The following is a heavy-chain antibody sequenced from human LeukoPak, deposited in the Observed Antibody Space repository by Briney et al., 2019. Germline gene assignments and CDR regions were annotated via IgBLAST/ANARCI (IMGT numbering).Heavy chain of an antibody. Sequence: PGGSLRLSCAASGFTFSSYGMHWVRQAPGKGLEWVALIRYDGSNKYYADSVKGRFTISRDNSKNTLYLQMNSLRAEDTAVYYCAKVRDIVLMVYAMDYWGQGTLVTVSS. CDR2: IRYDGSNK. CDR3: AKVRDIVLMVYAMDY. J-gene: IGHJ4*02. CDR1: GFTFSSYG. V-gene: IGHV3-30*02. D-gene: IGHD2-8*01.